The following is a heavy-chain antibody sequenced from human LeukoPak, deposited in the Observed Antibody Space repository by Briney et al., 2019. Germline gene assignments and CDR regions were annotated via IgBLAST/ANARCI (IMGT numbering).Heavy chain of an antibody. D-gene: IGHD4-17*01. CDR3: AAMTTVTTFDYFDY. Sequence: GTSVKVSCKASGFTFTGSAMQWVRQARGQRLEWIGWIVVGSGNTNYAQKFQERVTITRDMSTSTAYMELSSLRSEDTAVYYCAAMTTVTTFDYFDYWGQGTLVTVSS. CDR2: IVVGSGNT. V-gene: IGHV1-58*02. J-gene: IGHJ4*02. CDR1: GFTFTGSA.